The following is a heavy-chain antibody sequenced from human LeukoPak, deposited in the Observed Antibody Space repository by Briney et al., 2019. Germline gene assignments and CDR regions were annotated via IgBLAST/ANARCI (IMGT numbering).Heavy chain of an antibody. J-gene: IGHJ3*01. CDR3: VRPDDNSFDF. CDR1: GYSISSGYF. Sequence: SETLSLTCTVSGYSISSGYFWGWIRQPPGKGLEWIGTIYNSGSTNYNPSLKSRVTISVDTSKNQFSLKLSSVTAADTAVYYCVRPDDNSFDFWGQGTMVTVSS. V-gene: IGHV4-38-2*02. D-gene: IGHD3-9*01. CDR2: IYNSGST.